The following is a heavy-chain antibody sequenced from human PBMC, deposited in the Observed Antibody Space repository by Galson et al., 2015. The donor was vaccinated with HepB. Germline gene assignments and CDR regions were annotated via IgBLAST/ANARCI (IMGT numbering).Heavy chain of an antibody. J-gene: IGHJ4*02. CDR2: ISAYTGDT. Sequence: CKASGYTFTKYAIHWVRQAPGQGLEWMGWISAYTGDTRYAQILQGRLTMTTDTSTSTAYMELRSLRSDDTAVYYCARGIYSSREGPADYWGQGTLVTVSS. CDR3: ARGIYSSREGPADY. D-gene: IGHD6-13*01. V-gene: IGHV1-18*01. CDR1: GYTFTKYA.